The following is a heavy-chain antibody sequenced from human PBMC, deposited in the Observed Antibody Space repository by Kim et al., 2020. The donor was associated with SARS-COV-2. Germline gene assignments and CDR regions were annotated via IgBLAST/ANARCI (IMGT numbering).Heavy chain of an antibody. CDR2: VHYSGST. CDR1: GGSISDYY. Sequence: SETLSLTCTVSGGSISDYYWSWIRQPPGKGLECIGYVHYSGSTNCNPSLRVRVPISVDTSQNQSSLKLSSVTAADTAVYYCARHRGSKWWYGLDVWGQGTTVTVSS. D-gene: IGHD2-15*01. V-gene: IGHV4-59*08. CDR3: ARHRGSKWWYGLDV. J-gene: IGHJ6*02.